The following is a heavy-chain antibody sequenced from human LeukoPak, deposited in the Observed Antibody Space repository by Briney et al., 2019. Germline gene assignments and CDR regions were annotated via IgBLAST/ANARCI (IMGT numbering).Heavy chain of an antibody. V-gene: IGHV1-18*01. Sequence: GASVKVSCKASVYTFTNYGISWVRQAPRQGLEGMGWISAYNGNTNYAQKLQGRVTMTTDTSTSTAYMELRSLRSDDTAVYYCARFPVDSPAFDIWGQGTMVTVSS. D-gene: IGHD5-12*01. J-gene: IGHJ3*02. CDR2: ISAYNGNT. CDR3: ARFPVDSPAFDI. CDR1: VYTFTNYG.